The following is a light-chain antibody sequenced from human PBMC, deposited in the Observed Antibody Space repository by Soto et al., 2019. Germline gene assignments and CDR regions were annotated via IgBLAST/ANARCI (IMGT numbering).Light chain of an antibody. Sequence: QSALTQPRSVSGSPGQSVTISCTGTSNDVGGYNYVSWYQRHPGEPPKLMIYDVTKRPSGVPDRFSGSKSGNTASLTVSGLQADDEADYYCCSYAGTSKIYVFGTGTKLTVL. CDR3: CSYAGTSKIYV. CDR1: SNDVGGYNY. J-gene: IGLJ1*01. CDR2: DVT. V-gene: IGLV2-11*01.